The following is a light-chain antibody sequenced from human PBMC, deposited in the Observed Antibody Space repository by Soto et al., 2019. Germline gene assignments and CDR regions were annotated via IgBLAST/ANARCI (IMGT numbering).Light chain of an antibody. V-gene: IGKV3-20*01. CDR2: DAS. Sequence: EIVLTHSPGTLSLSPVERATLSCSSSQRISNSYLAWYQQKPGQAPRLLLYDASSRATGIPDRVSGSGSGTDFTLTISRLEPEDFAVYYCQQYARPPYAFGQGTKV. CDR3: QQYARPPYA. CDR1: QRISNSY. J-gene: IGKJ2*01.